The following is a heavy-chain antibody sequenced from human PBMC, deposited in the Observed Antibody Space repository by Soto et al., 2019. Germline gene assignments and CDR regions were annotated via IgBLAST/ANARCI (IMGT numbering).Heavy chain of an antibody. J-gene: IGHJ3*01. CDR2: IIPIFGTA. Sequence: QVLLVQSWTEVKKPGSSVKVSCQASGGTSSDYALTWVRQAPGQGLEWMGGIIPIFGTANYAQRFQGRVSITADESSSTAYMELSSLKSEDTAGDYCAGSFKYGSGTFDALDVWGHGTMVMVSS. D-gene: IGHD3-10*01. CDR1: GGTSSDYA. CDR3: AGSFKYGSGTFDALDV. V-gene: IGHV1-69*01.